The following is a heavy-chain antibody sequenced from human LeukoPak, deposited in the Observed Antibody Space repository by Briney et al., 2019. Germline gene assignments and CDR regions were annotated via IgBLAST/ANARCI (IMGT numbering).Heavy chain of an antibody. Sequence: SETLSLTCTVSGGSISSGGYYWSWIRQHPGKGLEWIGYIYYRGSTYYNPSLKSRVTISVDTSKNQFSLKLSSVTAADTAVYYCARQLRDYVSGNWFDPWGQGTLVTVSS. CDR3: ARQLRDYVSGNWFDP. CDR2: IYYRGST. V-gene: IGHV4-31*03. J-gene: IGHJ5*02. D-gene: IGHD3-16*01. CDR1: GGSISSGGYY.